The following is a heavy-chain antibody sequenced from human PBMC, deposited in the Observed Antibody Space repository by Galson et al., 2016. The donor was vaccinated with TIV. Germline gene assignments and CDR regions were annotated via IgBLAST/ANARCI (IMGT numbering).Heavy chain of an antibody. J-gene: IGHJ2*01. CDR3: TRDPTYSNSWYWYFDL. D-gene: IGHD6-13*01. V-gene: IGHV4-61*01. CDR1: GGSVSRGTYY. Sequence: ETLSLTCSVSGGSVSRGTYYWSWLRQSPGKRLEWIGYVYYNGKTNCNPSLKSRVNMSIDRSKNQFSLTLRSVTAADTAVYFCTRDPTYSNSWYWYFDLWGRGTLVAVSS. CDR2: VYYNGKT.